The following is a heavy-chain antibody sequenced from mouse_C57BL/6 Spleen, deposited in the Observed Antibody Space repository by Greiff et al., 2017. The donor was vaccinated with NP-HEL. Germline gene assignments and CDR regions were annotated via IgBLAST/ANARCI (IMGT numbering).Heavy chain of an antibody. CDR2: ISDGGSYT. Sequence: EVKVEESGGGLVKPGGSLKLSCAASGFTFSSYAMSWVRQTPEKRLEWVATISDGGSYTYYPDNVKGRFTISRDNAKNNLYLQMSHLKSEDTAMYYCARDRDYYGSSGAWFAYWGQGTLVTVSA. D-gene: IGHD1-1*01. CDR1: GFTFSSYA. J-gene: IGHJ3*01. CDR3: ARDRDYYGSSGAWFAY. V-gene: IGHV5-4*01.